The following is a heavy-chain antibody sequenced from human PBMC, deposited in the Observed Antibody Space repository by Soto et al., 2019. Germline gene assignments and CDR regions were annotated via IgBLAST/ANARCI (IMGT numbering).Heavy chain of an antibody. Sequence: QVQLVQSGAEVKKPGSSVKVSCKASGGTFSSYTISWVRQAPGQGLEWMGRIIPILGIANYAQKFQGRVTITADKSTSTAYLELSSLRSEDTAVSYCARTGLDWFDPWGQGTLVTVSS. CDR3: ARTGLDWFDP. J-gene: IGHJ5*02. V-gene: IGHV1-69*02. CDR2: IIPILGIA. CDR1: GGTFSSYT.